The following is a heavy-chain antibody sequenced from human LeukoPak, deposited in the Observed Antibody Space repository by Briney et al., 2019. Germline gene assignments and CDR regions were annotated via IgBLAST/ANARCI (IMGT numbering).Heavy chain of an antibody. CDR1: GFTLSNAW. J-gene: IGHJ4*02. CDR2: FKSKSDGGAI. Sequence: GGSLRLSCAASGFTLSNAWMSWVRQAPGKGLEWVGRFKSKSDGGAIDYAAPVKGGFTISRDDSKNTLYLQMNSLKTEDTGVYYCTTVNYYGSGSYTYFDYWGQETLVTVSS. CDR3: TTVNYYGSGSYTYFDY. V-gene: IGHV3-15*01. D-gene: IGHD3-10*01.